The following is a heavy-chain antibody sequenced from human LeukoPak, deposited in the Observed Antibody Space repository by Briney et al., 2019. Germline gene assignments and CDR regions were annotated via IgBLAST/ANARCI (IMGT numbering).Heavy chain of an antibody. V-gene: IGHV3-74*01. J-gene: IGHJ4*02. CDR3: ARGGSYGDY. CDR2: ISIDGSST. Sequence: GGSLRLSCAASGFTLSSYWVHWVRQDPGKGLVWVSRISIDGSSTSYADSVKGRFTISRDNAKNTVYLQMNSLRAEDTAVYYCARGGSYGDYWGQGILVTVSS. D-gene: IGHD3-16*01. CDR1: GFTLSSYW.